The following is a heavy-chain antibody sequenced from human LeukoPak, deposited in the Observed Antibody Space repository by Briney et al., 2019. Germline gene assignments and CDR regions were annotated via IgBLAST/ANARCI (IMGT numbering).Heavy chain of an antibody. CDR1: GFTFSSYS. CDR3: ARDQWVRGVIITPYYYYGMDV. CDR2: ISSSSYI. V-gene: IGHV3-21*01. Sequence: GGSLRLSCAASGFTFSSYSMNWVRQAPGKGLEWVSSISSSSYIYYADSVKGRFTISRDNAMNSLYLQMNSLRAEDTAVYYCARDQWVRGVIITPYYYYGMDVWGQGTTVTVSS. J-gene: IGHJ6*02. D-gene: IGHD3-10*01.